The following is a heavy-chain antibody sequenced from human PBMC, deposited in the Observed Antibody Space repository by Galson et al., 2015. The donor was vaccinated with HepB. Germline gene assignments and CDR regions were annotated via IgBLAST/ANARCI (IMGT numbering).Heavy chain of an antibody. CDR2: IWYDGSNK. CDR1: GFTFSSYG. J-gene: IGHJ5*02. CDR3: ARDPHQYCSGGSCYGVRWFDP. Sequence: SLRLSCAASGFTFSSYGMHWVRQAPGKGLEWVAVIWYDGSNKYYADSVKGRFTISRDNSKNTLYLQMNSLRAEDTAVYYCARDPHQYCSGGSCYGVRWFDPWGQGTLVTVSS. V-gene: IGHV3-33*01. D-gene: IGHD2-15*01.